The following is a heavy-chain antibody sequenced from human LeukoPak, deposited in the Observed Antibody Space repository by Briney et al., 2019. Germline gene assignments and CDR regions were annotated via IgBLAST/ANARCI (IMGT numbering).Heavy chain of an antibody. CDR3: ARSSSWSIRDYFDY. CDR2: ISAYNGNT. J-gene: IGHJ4*02. Sequence: ASVKVSCKASGYTSTSYGISWVRQAPGQGLEWMGWISAYNGNTNYAQKLQGRVTMTTDTSTSTAYMGLRSLRSDDTAVYYCARSSSWSIRDYFDYWGQGTLVTVSS. V-gene: IGHV1-18*04. CDR1: GYTSTSYG. D-gene: IGHD6-13*01.